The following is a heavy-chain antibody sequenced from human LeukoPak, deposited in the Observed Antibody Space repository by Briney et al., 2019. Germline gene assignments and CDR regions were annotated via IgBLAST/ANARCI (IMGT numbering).Heavy chain of an antibody. CDR3: AKVRQWPYWYFDL. CDR2: ISGSGVST. CDR1: GFTFSSYA. D-gene: IGHD6-19*01. V-gene: IGHV3-23*01. Sequence: GGSLRLSCAASGFTFSSYAMSWVRQAPGKGLEWVSAISGSGVSTFYADSVKGRLIISRDNSKNTLYLQMNSLRAEDTAIYYCAKVRQWPYWYFDLWGRGTLVTVSS. J-gene: IGHJ2*01.